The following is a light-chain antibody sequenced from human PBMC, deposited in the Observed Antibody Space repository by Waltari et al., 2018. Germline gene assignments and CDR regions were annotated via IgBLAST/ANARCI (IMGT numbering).Light chain of an antibody. CDR3: QQYNNWPPGA. CDR1: QRVSAN. CDR2: GAS. J-gene: IGKJ1*01. V-gene: IGKV3-15*01. Sequence: CRASQRVSANLAWYQQKPGQAPRLRIHGASTRDTGIPARFSGSGSGTEFTLNISSLQSEDFAVYYGQQYNNWPPGAFGQGTKVEIK.